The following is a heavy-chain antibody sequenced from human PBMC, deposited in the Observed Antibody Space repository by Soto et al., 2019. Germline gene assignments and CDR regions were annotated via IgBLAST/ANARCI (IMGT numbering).Heavy chain of an antibody. Sequence: ASVKVSCKASGYTFTGNYMHWVRQAPGQGLEWMGWINPNSGGTNYAQKFQGWVTMTRDTSISTAYMELSRLRSDDTAVYYCARGTYGNPYMAFDIWGQGTMVTVSS. V-gene: IGHV1-2*04. CDR2: INPNSGGT. J-gene: IGHJ3*02. D-gene: IGHD3-16*01. CDR3: ARGTYGNPYMAFDI. CDR1: GYTFTGNY.